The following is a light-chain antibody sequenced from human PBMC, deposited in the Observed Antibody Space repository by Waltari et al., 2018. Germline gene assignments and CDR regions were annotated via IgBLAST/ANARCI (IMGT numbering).Light chain of an antibody. J-gene: IGLJ2*01. CDR2: EVS. CDR1: SSDVGSYNL. V-gene: IGLV2-23*02. Sequence: QSALTQPASVSGSPGQSITISCTGTSSDVGSYNLFSWYQQHPGKSPNLMIYEVSKRPSGVSNRFSGPKSGNTASLTISGLQAEDEADYYCCSYAGSSTFVFGGGTKLTVL. CDR3: CSYAGSSTFV.